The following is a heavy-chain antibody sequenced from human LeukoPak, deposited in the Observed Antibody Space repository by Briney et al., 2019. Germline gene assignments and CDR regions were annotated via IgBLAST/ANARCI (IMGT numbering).Heavy chain of an antibody. CDR1: GGTFSSYA. CDR2: IIPIFGTA. V-gene: IGHV1-69*13. Sequence: ASVKVSCKASGGTFSSYAISWVRQAPGQGLEWMGGIIPIFGTANYAQEFQGRVTITADESTSTAYMELSSLRSEDTAVYYCARGYSGYDTFDYWGQGTLVTVSS. CDR3: ARGYSGYDTFDY. J-gene: IGHJ4*02. D-gene: IGHD5-12*01.